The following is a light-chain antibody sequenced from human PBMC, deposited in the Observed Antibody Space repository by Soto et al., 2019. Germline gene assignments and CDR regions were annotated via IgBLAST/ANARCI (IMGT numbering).Light chain of an antibody. CDR3: KSYAGSNTYV. CDR2: DVS. Sequence: QSALAQPRSVSGSPGQSVTISCTGTSSDVGTYDFVSWYQQHPGKAPRLMIFDVSERPSGVPDRFSGSKSGNTASLTISGLQAEDEADYFCKSYAGSNTYVFXSGTKVTVL. CDR1: SSDVGTYDF. J-gene: IGLJ1*01. V-gene: IGLV2-11*01.